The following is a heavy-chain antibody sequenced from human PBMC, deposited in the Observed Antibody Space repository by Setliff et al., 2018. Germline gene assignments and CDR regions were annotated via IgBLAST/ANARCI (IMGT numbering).Heavy chain of an antibody. CDR1: GGSIGPHY. CDR2: IFYSDTA. V-gene: IGHV4-59*11. D-gene: IGHD3-10*01. J-gene: IGHJ6*03. Sequence: SETLSLTCTVSGGSIGPHYWSWIRQAPGKGLEWIGHIFYSDTAKYNPSLESRAAIPVDSSKNQFSLKLRSVTAADTAVYYCARDRSTVIRGVTSFFYYYMDVWGGGTTVTV. CDR3: ARDRSTVIRGVTSFFYYYMDV.